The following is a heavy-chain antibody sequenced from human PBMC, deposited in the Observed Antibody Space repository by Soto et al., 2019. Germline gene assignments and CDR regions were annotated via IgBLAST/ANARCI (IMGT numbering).Heavy chain of an antibody. CDR3: ARLHSTSPPYYFDF. CDR2: INPSAGNT. V-gene: IGHV1-46*01. CDR1: GYTFTTYY. J-gene: IGHJ4*02. D-gene: IGHD6-6*01. Sequence: ASVKVSCKASGYTFTTYYMHWVRRAPGQGLEWRGVINPSAGNTVYAQNFQDRVTMTRDTSTTTIYMELSSLRSDDTAVYYCARLHSTSPPYYFDFWGQGTLVTVSS.